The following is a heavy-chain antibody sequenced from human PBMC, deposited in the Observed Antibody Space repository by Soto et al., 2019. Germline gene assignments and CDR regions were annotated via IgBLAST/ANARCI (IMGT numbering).Heavy chain of an antibody. CDR3: ARGEPPILTGYYNAPYYYYCMDV. D-gene: IGHD3-9*01. CDR2: IIPIFGTA. J-gene: IGHJ6*02. V-gene: IGHV1-69*01. Sequence: QVQLVQSGAEVKKPGSSVKVSCKASGGTFSSYAISWVRQAPGQGLEWMGGIIPIFGTANYAQKFQGRVTLTADESTSTAYMELSSLRSEDTAVYFCARGEPPILTGYYNAPYYYYCMDVWGQGTTVTVSS. CDR1: GGTFSSYA.